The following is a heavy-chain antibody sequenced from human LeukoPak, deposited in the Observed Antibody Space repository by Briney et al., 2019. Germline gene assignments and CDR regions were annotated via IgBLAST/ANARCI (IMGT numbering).Heavy chain of an antibody. J-gene: IGHJ6*03. CDR2: IYSGGAT. Sequence: GGSLRLSCAASGFTFSIYSMNWVRQAPGKGLEWVSAIYSGGATYYADSVQGRFTISRDNSMNTLYLQMNSLRAEDTAVYYCATLTAPRGYYFYYMDVWGKGTTVTISS. D-gene: IGHD3-10*01. CDR1: GFTFSIYS. V-gene: IGHV3-66*01. CDR3: ATLTAPRGYYFYYMDV.